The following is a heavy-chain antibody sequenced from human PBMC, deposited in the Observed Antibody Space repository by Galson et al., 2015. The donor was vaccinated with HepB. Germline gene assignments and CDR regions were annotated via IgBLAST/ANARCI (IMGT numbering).Heavy chain of an antibody. D-gene: IGHD3-22*01. CDR1: GFTFSSYA. Sequence: SLRLSCAASGFTFSSYAMHWVRQAPGKGLEWVAVISYDGSNKYYADSVKGRFTISRDNSKNTLYLQMNSLRAEDTAVYYCARDWRVYDSSNGLGYWGQGTLVTVSS. V-gene: IGHV3-30*04. CDR2: ISYDGSNK. CDR3: ARDWRVYDSSNGLGY. J-gene: IGHJ4*02.